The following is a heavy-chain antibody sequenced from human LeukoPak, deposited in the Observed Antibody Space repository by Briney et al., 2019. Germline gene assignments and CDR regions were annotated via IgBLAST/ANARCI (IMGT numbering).Heavy chain of an antibody. CDR3: ARQRFGDLYAEYFQH. CDR1: GGSISSRSYY. V-gene: IGHV4-39*01. CDR2: IYYSEST. D-gene: IGHD3-10*01. Sequence: KSSETLSLTCTVSGGSISSRSYYWGWIRRPPGKGLEWIGSIYYSESTYYNPSLSSRVTISVDTSKNQFSLKLSSVTAADTAVYYCARQRFGDLYAEYFQHWGQGTLVTVSS. J-gene: IGHJ1*01.